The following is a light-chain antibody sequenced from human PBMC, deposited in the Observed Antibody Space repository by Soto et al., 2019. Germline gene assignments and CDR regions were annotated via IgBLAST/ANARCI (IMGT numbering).Light chain of an antibody. J-gene: IGKJ3*01. Sequence: EIVLTQSPATLSLSPGEGATLSCRASQSVSSYLAWYQQKPGQAPRLLIYDASNRATGIPARFSGSGSGTDFTLTISSLEPEDFAVYYCQHRFTFGPGTKVDIK. CDR3: QHRFT. CDR1: QSVSSY. V-gene: IGKV3-11*01. CDR2: DAS.